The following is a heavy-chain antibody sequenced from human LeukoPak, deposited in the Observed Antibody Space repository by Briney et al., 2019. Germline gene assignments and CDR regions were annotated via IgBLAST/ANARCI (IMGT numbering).Heavy chain of an antibody. J-gene: IGHJ4*02. D-gene: IGHD1-26*01. CDR1: GYTFTGYY. V-gene: IGHV1-2*02. CDR2: INPNSGGT. Sequence: ASVKVSCKASGYTFTGYYMHWVRQAPGQGLEWMGWINPNSGGTNYAQNFQGRVTMTWDTSFSTAYMELSRLRSDDTAVFYCARARVGGTYPSPFDYWGQGTLVTVSS. CDR3: ARARVGGTYPSPFDY.